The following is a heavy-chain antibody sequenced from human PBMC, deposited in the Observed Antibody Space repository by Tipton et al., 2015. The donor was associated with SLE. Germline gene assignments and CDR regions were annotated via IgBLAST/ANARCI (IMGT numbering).Heavy chain of an antibody. D-gene: IGHD3-9*01. CDR2: INHSAST. CDR3: ARGAQGWLFSYWYFDL. J-gene: IGHJ2*01. V-gene: IGHV4-39*07. CDR1: GGSISSGGYY. Sequence: TLSLTCTVSGGSISSGGYYWSWIRQPPGKGLEWIGEINHSASTNYNPSLKSRVTISVDTSKNQFSLKLSSVTAADTAVYYCARGAQGWLFSYWYFDLWGRGTLVTVSS.